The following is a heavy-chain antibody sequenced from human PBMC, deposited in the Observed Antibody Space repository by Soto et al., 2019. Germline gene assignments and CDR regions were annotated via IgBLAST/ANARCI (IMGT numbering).Heavy chain of an antibody. CDR1: GFSFSTYW. CDR3: ATKGDSGSI. CDR2: ISPGGIAT. Sequence: GGSLRLSCAVSGFSFSTYWMTWVRQAPGRGLEWVANISPGGIATHYVDSVKGRFTISGDNAKNSVYLQMNSLRGDDTAVYYCATKGDSGSIWGQGTLVTVSS. J-gene: IGHJ4*02. D-gene: IGHD3-22*01. V-gene: IGHV3-7*01.